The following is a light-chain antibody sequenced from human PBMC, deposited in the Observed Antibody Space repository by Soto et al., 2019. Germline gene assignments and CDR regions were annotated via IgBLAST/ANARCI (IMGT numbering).Light chain of an antibody. CDR2: GNS. J-gene: IGLJ3*02. CDR1: SSNIGAGHD. Sequence: QSVLTQPPSVSGAPGQRVTISCTGSSSNIGAGHDVHWYQQLPGTAPKLLIYGNSNRPSGVPDRFSGSKSGTSASLAITGLQAEDEADYYCQSYDSSLRGVFGGGTKLTVL. CDR3: QSYDSSLRGV. V-gene: IGLV1-40*01.